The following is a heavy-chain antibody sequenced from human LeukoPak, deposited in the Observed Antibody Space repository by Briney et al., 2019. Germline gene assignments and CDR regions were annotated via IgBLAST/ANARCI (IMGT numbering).Heavy chain of an antibody. CDR3: ARSYRSSGWYYSYYYYGMDV. V-gene: IGHV6-1*01. Sequence: SQTLSLTCAISGDSVSSNSAAWNWIRQSPSRGLEWLGRTYYRSKWYNDYAVSVKSRITINPDTSKNQFSLQLNSVTPEDTAVYYCARSYRSSGWYYSYYYYGMDVWGQGTTVTVSS. CDR1: GDSVSSNSAA. J-gene: IGHJ6*02. CDR2: TYYRSKWYN. D-gene: IGHD6-19*01.